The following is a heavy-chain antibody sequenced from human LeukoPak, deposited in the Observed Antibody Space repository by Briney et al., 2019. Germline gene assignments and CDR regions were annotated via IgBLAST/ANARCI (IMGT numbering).Heavy chain of an antibody. V-gene: IGHV1-18*01. J-gene: IGHJ4*02. CDR1: GYTFTSYG. D-gene: IGHD3-22*01. Sequence: GASVKVSCKASGYTFTSYGISWVRQAPGQGLEWMGWISAYNGNTNYAQKFQGRVTMTRDTSISTAYMELSRLRSDDTAVYYCARDLQMDYYDSSGTFDYWGQGTLVTVSS. CDR3: ARDLQMDYYDSSGTFDY. CDR2: ISAYNGNT.